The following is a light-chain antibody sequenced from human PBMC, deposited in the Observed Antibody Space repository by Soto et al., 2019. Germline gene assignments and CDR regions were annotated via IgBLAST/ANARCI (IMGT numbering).Light chain of an antibody. J-gene: IGKJ1*01. V-gene: IGKV3-15*01. CDR3: QQYNDWSKT. CDR2: GAS. Sequence: EIVMTQSPATLSVSPGERATLSCRASQSVSSNLAWYQQKPGQAPRLLIYGASTRATRIPARFSGSGSGTEFTLTISSLQSEDFAVYYCQQYNDWSKTCGQGTKVEIK. CDR1: QSVSSN.